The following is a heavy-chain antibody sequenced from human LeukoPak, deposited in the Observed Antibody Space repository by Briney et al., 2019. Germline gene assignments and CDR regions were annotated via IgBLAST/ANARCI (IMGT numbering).Heavy chain of an antibody. Sequence: SETLSLTCTVSGGSVSTITYYWGWIRQPPGKGLEWVGHMYYRGNTFYNPSLKSRVTISVDTSKNQFSLKLRSVTAADTAVYYCARLYGNYQNYFDYWGQGTLVTVSS. CDR1: GGSVSTITYY. D-gene: IGHD1-7*01. CDR2: MYYRGNT. V-gene: IGHV4-39*07. J-gene: IGHJ4*02. CDR3: ARLYGNYQNYFDY.